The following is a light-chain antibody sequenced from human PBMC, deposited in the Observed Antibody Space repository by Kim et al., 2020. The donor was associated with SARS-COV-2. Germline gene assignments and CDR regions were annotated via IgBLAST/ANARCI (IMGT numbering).Light chain of an antibody. CDR2: EDT. CDR1: KLGRTY. V-gene: IGLV3-1*01. CDR3: QAWDSRVV. Sequence: SYELTQPPSVSVSPGQTASITCSGDKLGRTYVCWYQQKAGQSPVVVIYEDTKRPSGIPERFSGSNSGDTATLTISGTQATDEADYYCQAWDSRVVFGGGTQLTVL. J-gene: IGLJ2*01.